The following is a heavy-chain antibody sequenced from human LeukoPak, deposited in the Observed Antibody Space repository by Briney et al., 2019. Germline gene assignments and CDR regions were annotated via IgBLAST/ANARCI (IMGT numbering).Heavy chain of an antibody. J-gene: IGHJ4*02. CDR1: GDSVSSTSAA. CDR2: TYYRSQWYN. D-gene: IGHD2-21*02. V-gene: IGHV6-1*01. CDR3: ARGVTYSFDY. Sequence: SQTLSLTCAISGDSVSSTSAAWNWIRQSPSRGLEWLGGTYYRSQWYNEYAASVISRITINSDTSKNHFSLQLNSVTPGDTAVYYCARGVTYSFDYWGQGTLVTVSS.